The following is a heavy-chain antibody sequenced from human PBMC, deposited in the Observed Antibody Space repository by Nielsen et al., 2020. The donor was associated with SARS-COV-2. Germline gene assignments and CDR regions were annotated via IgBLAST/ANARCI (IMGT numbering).Heavy chain of an antibody. CDR3: ARASDTAFDY. J-gene: IGHJ4*02. CDR1: GFTFSSYS. Sequence: SLKISCAASGFTFSSYSMNWVRQAPGKGLEWVSGISWNSGSIGYADSVKGRFTISRDNAKNSLYLQMNSLRAEDTALYYCARASDTAFDYWGQGTLVTVSS. V-gene: IGHV3-9*01. CDR2: ISWNSGSI.